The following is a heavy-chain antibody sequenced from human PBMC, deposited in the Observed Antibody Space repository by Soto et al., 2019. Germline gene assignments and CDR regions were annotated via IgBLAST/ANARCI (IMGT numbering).Heavy chain of an antibody. CDR3: ARRWGRSFDY. J-gene: IGHJ4*02. V-gene: IGHV4-59*08. CDR1: GGSISNLY. D-gene: IGHD2-15*01. Sequence: SEMLCLTRTVAGGSISNLYCSWIRQTPGKGLEWIGYIYYSGSTNYNPSLKSRVTISVDTSKNQFSLKLSSVTAADTAVYYCARRWGRSFDYWGQGTLVTVSS. CDR2: IYYSGST.